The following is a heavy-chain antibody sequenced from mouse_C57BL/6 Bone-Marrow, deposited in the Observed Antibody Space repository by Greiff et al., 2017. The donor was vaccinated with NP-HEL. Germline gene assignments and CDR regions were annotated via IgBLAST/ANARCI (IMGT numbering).Heavy chain of an antibody. CDR2: INPSSGYT. Sequence: QVQLQQSGAELAKPGASVKLSCKASGYTFTSYWMHWVKQRPGQGLEWIGYINPSSGYTKYNQKFKDKATLTADKSYSTAYMQLIILTYEDSSVYYCARLLGWLLPYYAMDYWGQGTSVTVSS. V-gene: IGHV1-7*01. J-gene: IGHJ4*01. CDR3: ARLLGWLLPYYAMDY. CDR1: GYTFTSYW. D-gene: IGHD2-3*01.